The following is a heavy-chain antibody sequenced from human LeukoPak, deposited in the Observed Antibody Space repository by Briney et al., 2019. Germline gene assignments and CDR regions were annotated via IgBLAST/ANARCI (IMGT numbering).Heavy chain of an antibody. CDR2: ISSSGSTI. V-gene: IGHV3-11*01. CDR1: GFTFSDYY. Sequence: PGGSLRLSCAASGFTFSDYYMSWIRQAPGKGLEWVSYISSSGSTIYYADSVKGRFTISRDNAKNSLYLQMNSLRAEDTAVYYCARDTRRYSNYYGMDVWGQGTTVTVSS. J-gene: IGHJ6*02. D-gene: IGHD1-1*01. CDR3: ARDTRRYSNYYGMDV.